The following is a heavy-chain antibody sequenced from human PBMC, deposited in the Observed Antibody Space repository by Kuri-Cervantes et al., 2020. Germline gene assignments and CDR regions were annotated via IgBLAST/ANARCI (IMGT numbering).Heavy chain of an antibody. CDR3: ARDPYYGSGSDHFFDY. CDR2: IYYSGST. V-gene: IGHV4-31*03. D-gene: IGHD3-10*01. CDR1: GGSISSGGYY. Sequence: LRLSCTVSGGSISSGGYYWSWIRQHPGKGLEWIGYIYYSGSTYYNPSLKSRVTISVDTSKNQFSLKLSSVTAADTAVYYCARDPYYGSGSDHFFDYWGQGTLVTVSS. J-gene: IGHJ4*02.